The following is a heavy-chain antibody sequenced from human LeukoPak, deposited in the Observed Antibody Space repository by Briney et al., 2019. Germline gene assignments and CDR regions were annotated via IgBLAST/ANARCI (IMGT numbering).Heavy chain of an antibody. D-gene: IGHD6-19*01. J-gene: IGHJ4*02. CDR3: AKSVGWVKYYFDY. CDR1: GFTFSSYA. CDR2: ISGSGGVT. V-gene: IGHV3-23*01. Sequence: PGGSLRLSCAASGFTFSSYAMSWVRQAPGKGLEWVSDISGSGGVTHYADSVKGRFTISRDNSKNTLYLQMNSLGAEDTAVYYCAKSVGWVKYYFDYWGQGTLVTVSS.